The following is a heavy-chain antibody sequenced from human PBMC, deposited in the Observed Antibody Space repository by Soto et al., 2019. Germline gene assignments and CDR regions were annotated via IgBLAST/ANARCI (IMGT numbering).Heavy chain of an antibody. D-gene: IGHD5-18*01. CDR3: ASVKYSPPYYYYYGMDV. CDR2: ISAYNGNT. V-gene: IGHV1-18*01. J-gene: IGHJ6*02. Sequence: QVQLVQSGAEVKKLGASVKVSCKASGYTFTSYGISWVRQAPGQGLEWMGWISAYNGNTNYAQKLQGRVTMTTDTYTSTAYIELRSLRSDDTAVYYSASVKYSPPYYYYYGMDVWGQGTTVTVSS. CDR1: GYTFTSYG.